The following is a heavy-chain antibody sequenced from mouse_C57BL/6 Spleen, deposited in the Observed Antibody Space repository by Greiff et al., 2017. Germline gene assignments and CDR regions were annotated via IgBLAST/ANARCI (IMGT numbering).Heavy chain of an antibody. Sequence: QVQLQQSGAELASPGASVTLSCKASGYTFTDHIMNWVKKRPGQGLEWIGRIYPVSGETNYNQKFMGKDTFSVDRSSSTVYMVLNSLTSEDPAVXYCGITTDRYYAMDYWGQGTSVTVSS. CDR1: GYTFTDHI. J-gene: IGHJ4*01. CDR2: IYPVSGET. V-gene: IGHV1-11*01. CDR3: GITTDRYYAMDY. D-gene: IGHD1-1*01.